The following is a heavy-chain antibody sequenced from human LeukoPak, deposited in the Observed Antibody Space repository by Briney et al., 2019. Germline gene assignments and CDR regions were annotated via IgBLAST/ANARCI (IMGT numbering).Heavy chain of an antibody. CDR2: ISGSGGST. CDR3: ARAGRVAASGWGRHFDL. V-gene: IGHV3-23*01. Sequence: GGSLRLSCAASGYTFSSYAMSWVRQAPGKGLEWVSAISGSGGSTYYADSVKGRFTISRDNSKNTLYLQMNSLRAEDTAVYYCARAGRVAASGWGRHFDLWGRGTLVTVSS. D-gene: IGHD3-10*01. J-gene: IGHJ2*01. CDR1: GYTFSSYA.